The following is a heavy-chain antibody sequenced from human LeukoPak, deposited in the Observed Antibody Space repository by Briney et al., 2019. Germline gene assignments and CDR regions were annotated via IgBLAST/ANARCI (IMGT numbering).Heavy chain of an antibody. CDR1: GSTFSSCG. J-gene: IGHJ3*02. Sequence: GGSLRSSCAASGSTFSSCGMHWVRQAPGKGLVWVSRINSDGSSTNYADSVRGRFTIYKDNAKNTLFLQMNSLRAEDTAVYYCARVVGGVYPPIEAFDIWGQGTMVTVSS. D-gene: IGHD2-8*01. CDR3: ARVVGGVYPPIEAFDI. V-gene: IGHV3-74*01. CDR2: INSDGSST.